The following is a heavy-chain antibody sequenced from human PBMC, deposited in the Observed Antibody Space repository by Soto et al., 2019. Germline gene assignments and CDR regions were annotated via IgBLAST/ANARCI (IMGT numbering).Heavy chain of an antibody. CDR2: ISYDGSNK. D-gene: IGHD6-19*01. J-gene: IGHJ5*02. CDR3: AKGPSPSYYSSGVPGWFDP. CDR1: GFTFSSYG. V-gene: IGHV3-30*18. Sequence: GGSLRLSCAASGFTFSSYGMHWVRQAPGKGLEWVAVISYDGSNKYYADSVKGRFTISRDNSKNTLYLQMNSLRAEDTAVYYCAKGPSPSYYSSGVPGWFDPWGQGTLVTVSS.